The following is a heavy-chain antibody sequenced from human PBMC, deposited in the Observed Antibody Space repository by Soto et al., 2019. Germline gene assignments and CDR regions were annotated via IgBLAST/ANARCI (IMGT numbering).Heavy chain of an antibody. CDR3: TRDLSPPSSCGGDCYGMDV. CDR2: TRSNAYGGTA. CDR1: GFTFSDYA. D-gene: IGHD2-21*01. V-gene: IGHV3-49*04. J-gene: IGHJ6*02. Sequence: PGGSLRLCCTASGFTFSDYAMSWVRQAPRKGLEWVGFTRSNAYGGTAEYAASVKGRFAISRDDSKSIAYLQMNSLKSDDTALYYCTRDLSPPSSCGGDCYGMDVWGQGTTVTVS.